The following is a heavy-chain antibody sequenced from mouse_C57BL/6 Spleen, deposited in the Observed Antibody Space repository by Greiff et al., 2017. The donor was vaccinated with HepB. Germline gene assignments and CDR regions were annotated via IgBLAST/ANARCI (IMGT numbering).Heavy chain of an antibody. J-gene: IGHJ3*01. V-gene: IGHV1-15*01. CDR2: IDPETGGT. D-gene: IGHD1-1*01. CDR1: GYTFTDYE. CDR3: AGGDLYFGSSPFAY. Sequence: QVQLKESGAELVRPGASVTLSCKASGYTFTDYEMHWVKQTPVHGLEWIGAIDPETGGTAYNQKFKGKAILTADKSSSTAYMELRSLTSEDSAVYYCAGGDLYFGSSPFAYWGQGTLVTVSA.